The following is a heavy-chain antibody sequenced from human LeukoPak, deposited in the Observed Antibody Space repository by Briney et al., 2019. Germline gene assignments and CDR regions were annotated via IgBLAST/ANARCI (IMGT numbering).Heavy chain of an antibody. CDR3: ARLYGDWDDY. J-gene: IGHJ4*02. CDR1: GGSISSYY. CDR2: IYYSGST. V-gene: IGHV4-59*08. Sequence: SETLSLTCTVSGGSISSYYWSWIRQPPGKGLEWIGYIYYSGSTNYNPSLKSRVTISVDTSKNQFPLKLSSVTAADTAVYYCARLYGDWDDYWGQGTLVTVSS. D-gene: IGHD4-17*01.